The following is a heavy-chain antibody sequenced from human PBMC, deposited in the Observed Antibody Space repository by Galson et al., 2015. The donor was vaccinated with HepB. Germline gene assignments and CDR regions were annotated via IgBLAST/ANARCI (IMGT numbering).Heavy chain of an antibody. CDR3: ARDLTVGGYDFWSGYSWIDAFDI. CDR1: GYTFTGYY. CDR2: INPNRGGT. Sequence: SVKVSCKASGYTFTGYYMHWVRQAPGQGLEWMGWINPNRGGTNYAQKFQGWVTMTRDTSISTAYMELSRLRSDDTAVYYCARDLTVGGYDFWSGYSWIDAFDIWGQGTMVTVSS. J-gene: IGHJ3*02. D-gene: IGHD3-3*01. V-gene: IGHV1-2*04.